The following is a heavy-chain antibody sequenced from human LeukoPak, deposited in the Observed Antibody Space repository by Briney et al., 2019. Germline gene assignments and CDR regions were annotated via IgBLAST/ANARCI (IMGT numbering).Heavy chain of an antibody. V-gene: IGHV5-51*01. D-gene: IGHD1-26*01. CDR3: ARGGHENFDY. Sequence: GQSLKISCEGSGYSFTTYSVSWVRQMPGKGLEWMGTIYPTDSETTYSPSFQGHVTISVDNSIGIAYLQWTSLKTSDTVIYYCARGGHENFDYWGQGTLVTVSS. J-gene: IGHJ4*02. CDR2: IYPTDSET. CDR1: GYSFTTYS.